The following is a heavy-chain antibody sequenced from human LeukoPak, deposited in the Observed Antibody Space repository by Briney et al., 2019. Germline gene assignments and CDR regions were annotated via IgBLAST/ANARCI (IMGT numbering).Heavy chain of an antibody. CDR3: ARDTGVANYFDY. V-gene: IGHV3-23*01. Sequence: HPGGSLRLSCAASGFTFSSYAVSWVRQAPGKGLEWVSAISGSGGSTYYADSVKGRFTISRDNAKNSLYLQMNSLRAEDTAVYYCARDTGVANYFDYWGQGTPVAVSS. CDR2: ISGSGGST. J-gene: IGHJ4*02. CDR1: GFTFSSYA. D-gene: IGHD5-12*01.